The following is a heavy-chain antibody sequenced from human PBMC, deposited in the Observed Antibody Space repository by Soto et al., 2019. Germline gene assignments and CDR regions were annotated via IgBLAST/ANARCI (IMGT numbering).Heavy chain of an antibody. CDR1: GFSFSDYE. V-gene: IGHV3-48*03. Sequence: GSLRLSCAASGFSFSDYEMNWVRQTPGKGLEWLSYISSSGGTIKYADSVKGRFTISRDNAKNSLYLQMHSLRADDTAVYYCARDAFEIYYKFGLDVWGKGTPVTASS. CDR2: ISSSGGTI. J-gene: IGHJ6*04. D-gene: IGHD3-10*01. CDR3: ARDAFEIYYKFGLDV.